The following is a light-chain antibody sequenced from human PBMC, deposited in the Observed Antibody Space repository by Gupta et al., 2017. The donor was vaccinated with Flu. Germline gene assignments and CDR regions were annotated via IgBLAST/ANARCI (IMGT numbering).Light chain of an antibody. CDR1: QSISTY. CDR3: QQSSNGPQHT. J-gene: IGKJ4*01. V-gene: IGKV1-39*01. CDR2: DAS. Sequence: SSLSASVGERVTITCRASQSISTYVSWYKQEPGEAPRLLIYDASSLASGIPARFSGSGSGTDFTLTISGLQPEDFAVYYCQQSSNGPQHTFGGGTKVEV.